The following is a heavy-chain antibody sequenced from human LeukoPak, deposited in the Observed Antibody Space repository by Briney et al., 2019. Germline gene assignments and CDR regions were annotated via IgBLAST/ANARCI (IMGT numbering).Heavy chain of an antibody. D-gene: IGHD3-22*01. J-gene: IGHJ4*02. V-gene: IGHV4-4*07. CDR1: GGSISSYY. CDR3: ARGNYYDSSGYYYAY. CDR2: ISTSGST. Sequence: PSETLSLTCTVSGGSISSYYWSWIRQPAGKGLESIGHISTSGSTNYNPSLKSRVTMSVDTSKNQFSLKLSSVTAADTAVYYCARGNYYDSSGYYYAYWGQGTLVTVSS.